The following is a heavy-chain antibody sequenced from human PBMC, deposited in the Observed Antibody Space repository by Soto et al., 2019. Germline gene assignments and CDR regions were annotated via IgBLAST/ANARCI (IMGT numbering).Heavy chain of an antibody. CDR3: AREMGDLWSGYYKWGPDAFDI. Sequence: VASVKVSCKASGGTFSSYAISWVRQAPGQGLEWMGGIIPIFGTANYAQKFQGRVTITADKSTSTAYMELSSLRSEDTAVYYCAREMGDLWSGYYKWGPDAFDIWGQGTRVTVSS. D-gene: IGHD3-3*01. CDR1: GGTFSSYA. J-gene: IGHJ3*02. CDR2: IIPIFGTA. V-gene: IGHV1-69*06.